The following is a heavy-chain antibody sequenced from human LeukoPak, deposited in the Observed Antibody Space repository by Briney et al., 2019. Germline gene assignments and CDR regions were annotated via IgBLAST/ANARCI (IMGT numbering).Heavy chain of an antibody. CDR1: GGTFSSYA. D-gene: IGHD1-26*01. CDR2: IIPIFGTA. V-gene: IGHV1-69*13. Sequence: SVKVSCKASGGTFSSYAISWVRQAPGQGLEWMGGIIPIFGTANYAQKFQGRVTITADESTSTAYMELSSLRSEDTAVYYCARKRELLGNWFDPWGQGTLVTVSS. J-gene: IGHJ5*02. CDR3: ARKRELLGNWFDP.